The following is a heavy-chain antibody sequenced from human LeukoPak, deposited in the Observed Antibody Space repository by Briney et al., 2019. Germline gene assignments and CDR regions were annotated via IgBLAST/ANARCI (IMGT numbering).Heavy chain of an antibody. CDR3: AKGSWRGGYSYGLVDY. V-gene: IGHV3-30*18. CDR1: GFTFSSYG. Sequence: GGSLRLSCAASGFTFSSYGMHWVRQAPGKGLEWVAVISYDGSNKYYADSVKGRFTISRDNSKNTLYLQMNSLRAEDTAAYYCAKGSWRGGYSYGLVDYWGQGTLVTVSS. CDR2: ISYDGSNK. J-gene: IGHJ4*02. D-gene: IGHD5-18*01.